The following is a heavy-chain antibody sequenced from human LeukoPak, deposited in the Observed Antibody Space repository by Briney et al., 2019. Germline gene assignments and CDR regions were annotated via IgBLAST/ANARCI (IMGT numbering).Heavy chain of an antibody. CDR1: GYTFTGYY. CDR3: ARAEGSGSGAYTLDY. D-gene: IGHD3-10*01. Sequence: SVKVSCTASGYTFTGYYIHWVRQAPGQGLEWMGFINPNSGGTNYARKFQGRVTMTRDTSISTAYMELSSLTSDDTAVYYCARAEGSGSGAYTLDYWGQGILVTVSS. CDR2: INPNSGGT. V-gene: IGHV1-2*02. J-gene: IGHJ4*02.